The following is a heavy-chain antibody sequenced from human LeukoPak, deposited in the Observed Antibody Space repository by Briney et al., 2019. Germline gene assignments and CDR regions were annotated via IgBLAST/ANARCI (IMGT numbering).Heavy chain of an antibody. V-gene: IGHV1-69*06. J-gene: IGHJ2*01. CDR3: ARGPRYCSGGNCFYWYFDI. CDR2: IVPIFGTA. Sequence: ASVKVSCKASGCTFSSYAINWVRQAPGEGLEWMGGIVPIFGTANYAQKFQGRVTITADKSTSTAYMEVSSLRPEDTAVYYCARGPRYCSGGNCFYWYFDIWGRGPLATVSS. D-gene: IGHD2-15*01. CDR1: GCTFSSYA.